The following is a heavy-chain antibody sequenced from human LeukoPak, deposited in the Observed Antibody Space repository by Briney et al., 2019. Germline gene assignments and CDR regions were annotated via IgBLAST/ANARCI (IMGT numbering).Heavy chain of an antibody. D-gene: IGHD5-18*01. CDR1: NDSISSGDYY. V-gene: IGHV4-30-4*01. Sequence: PSETLSLTCTVSNDSISSGDYYWNWIRQPPGKGLEWIGYIFHRGGTSYNPSLKSRILFSVDTSQNQFSLKLNSVTAADTAVYYCARFLVGYSYGYWHYFDYWGQGTLVTVSS. CDR3: ARFLVGYSYGYWHYFDY. J-gene: IGHJ4*02. CDR2: IFHRGGT.